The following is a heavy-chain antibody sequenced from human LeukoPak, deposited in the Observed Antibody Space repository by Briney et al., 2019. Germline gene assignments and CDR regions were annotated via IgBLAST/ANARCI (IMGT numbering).Heavy chain of an antibody. J-gene: IGHJ4*02. CDR1: GYTFTGYY. CDR2: INPNSGGT. D-gene: IGHD3-3*01. CDR3: ARGAPPLLRFWEWLGY. V-gene: IGHV1-2*02. Sequence: ASVKVSCKASGYTFTGYYMHWVRQAPGQGLEWMGWINPNSGGTNYAQKFQGRVTMTRDTSISTAYMELSRLRSDDTAVYYCARGAPPLLRFWEWLGYWGQEPLVTVSS.